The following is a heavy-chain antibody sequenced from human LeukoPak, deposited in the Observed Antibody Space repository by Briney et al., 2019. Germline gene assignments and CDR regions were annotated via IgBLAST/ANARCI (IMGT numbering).Heavy chain of an antibody. Sequence: SETLSLTCTVSGGSISSYYWGWIRQPPGKGLEWIGSIYYSGSTYYNPSLKSRVTISIDTSKNQLSLNLKSMTAADTAVYYCARDRDVDDFDSWGHGTLVTVSS. V-gene: IGHV4-39*07. CDR3: ARDRDVDDFDS. D-gene: IGHD2-15*01. CDR2: IYYSGST. J-gene: IGHJ4*01. CDR1: GGSISSYY.